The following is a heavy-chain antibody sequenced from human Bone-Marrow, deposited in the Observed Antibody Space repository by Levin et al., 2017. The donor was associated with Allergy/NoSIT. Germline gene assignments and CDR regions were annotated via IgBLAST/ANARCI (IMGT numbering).Heavy chain of an antibody. Sequence: GESLKISCAASGFTFSSYSMNWVRQAPGKGLEWVSSISSSSSYIYYADSVKGRFTISRDNAKNSLYLQMNSLRAEDTAVYYCARDRRRALCTNGVCNWFDPWGQGTLVTVSS. CDR2: ISSSSSYI. CDR3: ARDRRRALCTNGVCNWFDP. CDR1: GFTFSSYS. J-gene: IGHJ5*02. V-gene: IGHV3-21*01. D-gene: IGHD2-8*01.